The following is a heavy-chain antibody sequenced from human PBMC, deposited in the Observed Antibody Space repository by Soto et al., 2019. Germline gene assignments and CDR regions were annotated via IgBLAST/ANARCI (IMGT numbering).Heavy chain of an antibody. CDR2: INHSGST. Sequence: QVQLQQWGAGLLKPSETLSLTCAVYGGSFSGYYWSWIRQPPGKGLEWIGEINHSGSTNYNPSLKSRVTISVDTSKNQFSLKLSSVTAADTAVYYCAIAPDTSYGDYRAWLDPWGQGTLVTVSS. J-gene: IGHJ5*02. D-gene: IGHD4-17*01. CDR3: AIAPDTSYGDYRAWLDP. V-gene: IGHV4-34*01. CDR1: GGSFSGYY.